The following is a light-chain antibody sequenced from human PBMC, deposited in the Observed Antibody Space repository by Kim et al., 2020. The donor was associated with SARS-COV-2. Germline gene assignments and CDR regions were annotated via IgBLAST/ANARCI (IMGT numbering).Light chain of an antibody. CDR3: QQYNNWFT. Sequence: EIVMTQSPATLSVSPGERATLSCRASQSVSSNLAWYQQKRGQAPRLLMYGASTRATGIPARFSGGGSGTEFTLTISSLQSEDSAVYYCQQYNNWFTFGGGTKVDIK. CDR1: QSVSSN. J-gene: IGKJ4*01. V-gene: IGKV3-15*01. CDR2: GAS.